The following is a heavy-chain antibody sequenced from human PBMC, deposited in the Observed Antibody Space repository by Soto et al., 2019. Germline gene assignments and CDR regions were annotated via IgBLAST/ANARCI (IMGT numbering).Heavy chain of an antibody. V-gene: IGHV3-9*01. CDR2: ISWNSGSI. D-gene: IGHD6-19*01. Sequence: SLRLSCAASGFTFDDYAMHWVRQAPEKGLEWVSGISWNSGSIGYADSVKGRFTISRDNAKNSLYLQMNSLRAEDTALYYCAKGTVAYPSGWLSYWGQGTLVTGSS. J-gene: IGHJ4*02. CDR1: GFTFDDYA. CDR3: AKGTVAYPSGWLSY.